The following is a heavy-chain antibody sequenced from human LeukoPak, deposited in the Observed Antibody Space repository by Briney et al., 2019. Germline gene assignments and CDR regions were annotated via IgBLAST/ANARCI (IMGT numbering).Heavy chain of an antibody. CDR2: ISGTGDNR. J-gene: IGHJ4*02. CDR1: GGTFSSYG. D-gene: IGHD3-22*01. V-gene: IGHV3-23*01. Sequence: GGTLRLSCAASGGTFSSYGRSWVRQAPGKGLEWVSAISGTGDNRYYADSVKGRSTISRDNSKNTLYLQMNSLRGEDTAAYYCAKGEDYYDSSGYYTKVFDYWGEGTLVTVSS. CDR3: AKGEDYYDSSGYYTKVFDY.